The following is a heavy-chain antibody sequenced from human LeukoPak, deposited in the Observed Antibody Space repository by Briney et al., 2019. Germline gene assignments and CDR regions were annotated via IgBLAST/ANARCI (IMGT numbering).Heavy chain of an antibody. V-gene: IGHV1-69*05. D-gene: IGHD6-19*01. J-gene: IGHJ6*03. CDR1: GGTFSSNA. CDR3: ASSPIAVAGTHYYYYYMDV. Sequence: SVKVSCKASGGTFSSNAISWVRQAPGQGLEWMGGIIPIFGTANYAQKFQGRVTITTDESTSTAYMELSSLRSEDTAVYYCASSPIAVAGTHYYYYYMDVWGKGTTVTVSS. CDR2: IIPIFGTA.